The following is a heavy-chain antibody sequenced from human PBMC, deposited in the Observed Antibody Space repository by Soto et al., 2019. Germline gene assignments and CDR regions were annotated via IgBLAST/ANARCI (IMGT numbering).Heavy chain of an antibody. CDR3: ARLPEGVDGYNLSFFDY. V-gene: IGHV5-51*01. CDR1: GYSFTSYW. D-gene: IGHD5-12*01. J-gene: IGHJ4*02. CDR2: IYPGDSDT. Sequence: GESLKISCKGSGYSFTSYWIGWVRQMPGKGLEWMGIIYPGDSDTRYSPSFQGQVTISADKSISTAYLQWSSLKASDTAMYYCARLPEGVDGYNLSFFDYWGQGTLVTVSS.